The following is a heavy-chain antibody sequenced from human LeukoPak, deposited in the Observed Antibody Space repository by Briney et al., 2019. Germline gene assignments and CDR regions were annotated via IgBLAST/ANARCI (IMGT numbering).Heavy chain of an antibody. CDR2: IYHSGST. D-gene: IGHD3-22*01. V-gene: IGHV4-38-2*01. Sequence: PSETLSLTCAVSGYSISSGYYWGWIRQPPGKGLEWIGSIYHSGSTYYNPSLKSRVTISVDTSKNQFSLKLSSVTAADTAVYYCARYSYYYDSSGYYLDYWGKGTLVTVSS. CDR1: GYSISSGYY. J-gene: IGHJ4*02. CDR3: ARYSYYYDSSGYYLDY.